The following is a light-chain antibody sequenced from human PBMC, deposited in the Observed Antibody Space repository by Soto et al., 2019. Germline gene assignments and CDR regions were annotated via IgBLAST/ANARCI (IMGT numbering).Light chain of an antibody. CDR1: QNVSSN. Sequence: EILMTQSPATLSVSPGERATLSCRASQNVSSNLAWYQQKPGQAPRLLIYGASTRATGIPARFSGSGSGTEFALTISSLQSEDFAVYYCQQYNNWPPITFGHGTRLEIK. CDR2: GAS. J-gene: IGKJ5*01. CDR3: QQYNNWPPIT. V-gene: IGKV3-15*01.